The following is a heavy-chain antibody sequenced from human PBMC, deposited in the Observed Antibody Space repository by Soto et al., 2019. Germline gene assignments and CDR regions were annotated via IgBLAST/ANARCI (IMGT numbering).Heavy chain of an antibody. CDR3: ARDSSIAVAGTLGY. V-gene: IGHV3-21*01. CDR1: GFTFSSYS. J-gene: IGHJ4*02. Sequence: GGSLRLSCAASGFTFSSYSMNWVRQAPGKGLEWVSSISSSSSYIYYADSVKGRFTISRDNAKNSLYLQMNSLRAEDTAVYYCARDSSIAVAGTLGYWGQGTQVTVS. D-gene: IGHD6-19*01. CDR2: ISSSSSYI.